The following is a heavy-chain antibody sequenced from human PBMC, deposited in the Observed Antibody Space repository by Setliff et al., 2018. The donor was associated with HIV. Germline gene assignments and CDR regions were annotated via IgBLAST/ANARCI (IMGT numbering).Heavy chain of an antibody. J-gene: IGHJ3*02. CDR2: INWNSGTI. CDR1: GFTFDDYA. Sequence: GGSLRLSCAASGFTFDDYAMHWGRQAPGKGREWVSGINWNSGTIAYADFVKGRFTISRDNTKNFVFLEMTNLRPEDTALYFCVKDYGDGHNWGAFDISGQGTMVTVSS. CDR3: VKDYGDGHNWGAFDI. D-gene: IGHD1-1*01. V-gene: IGHV3-9*01.